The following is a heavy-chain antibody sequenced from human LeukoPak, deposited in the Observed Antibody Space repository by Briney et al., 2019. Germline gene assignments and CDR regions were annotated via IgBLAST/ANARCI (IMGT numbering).Heavy chain of an antibody. Sequence: GGSLRLSCAASGFTFSSYAMHWVRQAPGKGLEWVAVISYDGSNKYYADSVKGRFTISRDNSKNTLYLQMNSLRAEDTAVYYCARGPLYCTNGVRYYYFDYWGQGTLVTVSS. V-gene: IGHV3-30-3*01. D-gene: IGHD2-8*01. CDR1: GFTFSSYA. CDR2: ISYDGSNK. CDR3: ARGPLYCTNGVRYYYFDY. J-gene: IGHJ4*02.